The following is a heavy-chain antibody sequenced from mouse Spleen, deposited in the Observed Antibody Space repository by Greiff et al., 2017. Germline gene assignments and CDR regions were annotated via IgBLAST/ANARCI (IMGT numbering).Heavy chain of an antibody. J-gene: IGHJ2*01. CDR1: GFTFSSYA. Sequence: EVMLVESGGGLVKPGGSLKLSCAASGFTFSSYAMSWVRQTPEKRLEWVASISSGGSTYYPDSVKGRFTISRDNARNILYLQMSSLRSEDTAMYYCARGDYYGSSYYFDYWGQGTTLTVSS. CDR2: ISSGGST. V-gene: IGHV5-6-5*01. CDR3: ARGDYYGSSYYFDY. D-gene: IGHD1-1*01.